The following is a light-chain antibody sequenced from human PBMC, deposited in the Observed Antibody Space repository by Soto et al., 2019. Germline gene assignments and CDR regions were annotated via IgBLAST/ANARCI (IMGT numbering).Light chain of an antibody. Sequence: EIVLTQSPATLSLSPGERATLSCRASQSVSSYLAWYQQKPGQAPRVLIYDASNRATAIPARFSGSGSGTDFTLTISSLEPEDFAVYYCQQRSNWPLTFGGGTKVEIK. CDR1: QSVSSY. CDR2: DAS. CDR3: QQRSNWPLT. J-gene: IGKJ4*01. V-gene: IGKV3-11*01.